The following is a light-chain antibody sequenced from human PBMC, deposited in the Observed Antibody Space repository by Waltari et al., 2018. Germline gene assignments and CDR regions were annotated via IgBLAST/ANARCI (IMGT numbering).Light chain of an antibody. Sequence: QMTQSPSSLSASVGDRVTIACRASQSISTYLNWYRHKPGKAPELLIFAASSLQSGVPSRFSGSGSGTDFTLTISSLQPEDVATYYCHKYTSAPLFGGGTKVEI. V-gene: IGKV1-39*01. CDR1: QSISTY. CDR3: HKYTSAPL. CDR2: AAS. J-gene: IGKJ4*01.